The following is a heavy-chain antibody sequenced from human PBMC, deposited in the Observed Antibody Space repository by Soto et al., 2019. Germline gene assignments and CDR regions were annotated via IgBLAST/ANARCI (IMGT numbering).Heavy chain of an antibody. CDR3: ARDASAEPYDL. J-gene: IGHJ5*02. Sequence: HPGGSLRLSCAGSGFTFSRYWMHWVRQVPGKGLVWVSNIVSDGSGTTYADSVKGRFTISRDNAKNTLYLQMNSLRVEDTAVYYCARDASAEPYDLWGQGTLVTVSS. CDR2: IVSDGSGT. CDR1: GFTFSRYW. D-gene: IGHD2-2*01. V-gene: IGHV3-74*01.